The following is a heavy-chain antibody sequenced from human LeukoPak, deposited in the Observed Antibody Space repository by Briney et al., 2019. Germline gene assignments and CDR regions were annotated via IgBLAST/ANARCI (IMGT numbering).Heavy chain of an antibody. CDR1: GFTFRSYG. CDR2: IWYDGSNK. J-gene: IGHJ3*02. V-gene: IGHV3-33*01. D-gene: IGHD3-10*01. Sequence: GGSLRLSCAAYGFTFRSYGMHWVRQAPGKGLEWVAVIWYDGSNKYYADSVKGRFTISRDNSKNTLYLQMNSLRAEDTAVYYCSRSGAVAHDAFDIWGQGTMVTVSS. CDR3: SRSGAVAHDAFDI.